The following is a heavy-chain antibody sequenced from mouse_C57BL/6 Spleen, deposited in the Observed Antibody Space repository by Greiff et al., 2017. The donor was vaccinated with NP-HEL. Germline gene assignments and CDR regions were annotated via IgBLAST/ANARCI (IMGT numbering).Heavy chain of an antibody. CDR3: ARDGYTSGYYAMDY. J-gene: IGHJ4*01. CDR1: GFTFSSYA. CDR2: ISDGGSYT. Sequence: DVQLVESGGGLVKPGGSLKLSCAASGFTFSSYAMSWVRQTPEKRLEWVATISDGGSYTYYPDNVKGRFTISRDNAKNNLYLQMSHLKSEDTAMYYCARDGYTSGYYAMDYWGQGTSVTVSS. V-gene: IGHV5-4*01. D-gene: IGHD2-2*01.